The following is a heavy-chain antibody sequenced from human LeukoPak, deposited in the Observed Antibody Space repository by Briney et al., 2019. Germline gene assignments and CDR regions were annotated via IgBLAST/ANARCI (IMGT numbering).Heavy chain of an antibody. D-gene: IGHD2-21*01. Sequence: GGSLRLSCAASGFIFSSYWMHWVRQAPGKGLVWVSRINNDGSTTNYADSVKGRFTISRDNAKNTLYLQMNSLRADDTAVYYCVRDIRESDYWGQGTLVTVSS. V-gene: IGHV3-74*01. CDR2: INNDGSTT. CDR1: GFIFSSYW. J-gene: IGHJ4*02. CDR3: VRDIRESDY.